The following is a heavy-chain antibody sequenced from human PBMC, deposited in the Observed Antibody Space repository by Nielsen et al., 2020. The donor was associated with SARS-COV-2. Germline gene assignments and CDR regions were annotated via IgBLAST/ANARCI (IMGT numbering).Heavy chain of an antibody. V-gene: IGHV3-23*01. Sequence: GESLKISCAASGFTFSSYAMSWVRQAPGKGLEWVSAISGSGGSTYYADSVKGRFTISRDNSKNTLYLQMNSLRAEDTAVYYCAKDPGGEGPGYWGQGTLVTVSS. J-gene: IGHJ4*02. CDR1: GFTFSSYA. CDR3: AKDPGGEGPGY. CDR2: ISGSGGST. D-gene: IGHD3-10*01.